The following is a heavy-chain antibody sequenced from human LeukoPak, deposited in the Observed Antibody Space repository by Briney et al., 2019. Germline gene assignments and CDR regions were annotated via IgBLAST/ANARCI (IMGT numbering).Heavy chain of an antibody. V-gene: IGHV3-48*01. CDR2: ISAISGTI. CDR3: ARDVSYAFDY. D-gene: IGHD2-2*01. J-gene: IGHJ4*02. CDR1: GFTFSSFS. Sequence: PGGSLRLSCAASGFTFSSFSMNWDRQAPGKGLEWVSYISAISGTISYADSVKGRFTISIDNAKSSLFLQMNSLRAEDTAVYYCARDVSYAFDYWGQGTLVTVSS.